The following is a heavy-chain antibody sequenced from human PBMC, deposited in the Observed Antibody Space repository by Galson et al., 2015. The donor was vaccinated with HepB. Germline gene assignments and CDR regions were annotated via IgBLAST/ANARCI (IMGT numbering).Heavy chain of an antibody. CDR3: AKDREIFDEGGYFDY. CDR2: ISYDGSNK. J-gene: IGHJ4*02. V-gene: IGHV3-30*18. Sequence: SLRLSCAASGFTFSSYGMHWVRQAPGKGLEWVAVISYDGSNKYYADSVKGRFTISRDNSKNTLYLQMNSLRAEDTAVYYCAKDREIFDEGGYFDYWGQGTLVTVSS. CDR1: GFTFSSYG. D-gene: IGHD3-3*01.